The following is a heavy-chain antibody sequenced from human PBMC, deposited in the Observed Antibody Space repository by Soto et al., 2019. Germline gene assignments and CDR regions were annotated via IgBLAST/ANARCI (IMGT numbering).Heavy chain of an antibody. CDR2: VHSSGSI. Sequence: QVQLQQSGPGLVKPSQTLSLTCTVSGGSISYEYYHWTWIRQSPGTGLERIGYVHSSGSIMYNPSFKSRVTISVDTSKNQFSLHLSSVTAADTAVYFCVREDDGGDREYYGLDVWGQGPTVTVSS. V-gene: IGHV4-30-4*08. CDR3: VREDDGGDREYYGLDV. D-gene: IGHD3-16*01. CDR1: GGSISYEYYH. J-gene: IGHJ6*02.